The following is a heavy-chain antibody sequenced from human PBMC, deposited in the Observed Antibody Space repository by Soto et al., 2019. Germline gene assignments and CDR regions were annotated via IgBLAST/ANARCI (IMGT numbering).Heavy chain of an antibody. V-gene: IGHV3-23*01. CDR2: ISGSGGSP. CDR3: AKARCTTSNCYVPDY. D-gene: IGHD2-8*01. J-gene: IGHJ4*02. CDR1: GFTFSNAW. Sequence: PGGSLRLSCAASGFTFSNAWMNWVRQAPGKGLEWVSAISGSGGSPSYADSVQGRFTISRDNPKKTLYLQMNSLRAEDTAVYYCAKARCTTSNCYVPDYWGQGTLVTVSS.